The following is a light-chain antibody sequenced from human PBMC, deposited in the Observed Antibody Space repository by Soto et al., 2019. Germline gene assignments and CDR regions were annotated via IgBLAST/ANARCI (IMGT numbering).Light chain of an antibody. V-gene: IGLV1-40*01. CDR2: GNS. J-gene: IGLJ1*01. CDR1: SSNIGAGYD. CDR3: QSYDNSPSTYV. Sequence: QSVLTQPPSVSGAPGQRVTISCTGSSSNIGAGYDVHWYQQLPGTAPKLLTYGNSNRPSGVPDRFSGSKSGTSASLAITGLQAEDEADYYCQSYDNSPSTYVFGTGTKVTVL.